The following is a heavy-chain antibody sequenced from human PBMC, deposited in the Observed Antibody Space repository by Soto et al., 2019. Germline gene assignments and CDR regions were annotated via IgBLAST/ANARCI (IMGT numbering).Heavy chain of an antibody. CDR3: ARGRELLGSHFDY. J-gene: IGHJ4*02. CDR1: GYMFRSYG. V-gene: IGHV1-3*01. D-gene: IGHD1-26*01. Sequence: ASVKVSCKASGYMFRSYGISWVRQAPGKGLEWMGWINAGNGNTKYSQKFQGRVTITRDTSASTAYMELSSLRSEDTAVYYCARGRELLGSHFDYWGQGTLVTVSS. CDR2: INAGNGNT.